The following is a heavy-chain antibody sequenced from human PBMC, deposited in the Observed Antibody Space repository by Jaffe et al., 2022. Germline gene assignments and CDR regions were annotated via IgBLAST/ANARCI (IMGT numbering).Heavy chain of an antibody. Sequence: QVQLQESGPGLVKPSETLSLTCAVSGYSISSGYYWGWIRQPPGKGLEWIGSIYHSGSTYYNPSLKSRVTISVDTSKNQFSLKLSSVTAADTAVYYCARRGQWPGALLSYYFDYWGQGTLVTVSS. D-gene: IGHD6-19*01. J-gene: IGHJ4*02. CDR2: IYHSGST. CDR3: ARRGQWPGALLSYYFDY. CDR1: GYSISSGYY. V-gene: IGHV4-38-2*01.